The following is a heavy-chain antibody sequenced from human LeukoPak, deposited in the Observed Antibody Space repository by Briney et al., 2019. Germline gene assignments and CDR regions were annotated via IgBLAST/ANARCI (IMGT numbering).Heavy chain of an antibody. J-gene: IGHJ6*03. CDR3: AKGPLVAAAGSYYYYMDV. CDR2: ISGSGGST. Sequence: GGSLRLSCAASGFTFSSYAMSWVRQAPGKGLEWVSAISGSGGSTYYADSVKGRFTISRDNFKNTLYLQMNSLRAEDTAVYYCAKGPLVAAAGSYYYYMDVWGKGTTVTVSS. CDR1: GFTFSSYA. D-gene: IGHD6-13*01. V-gene: IGHV3-23*01.